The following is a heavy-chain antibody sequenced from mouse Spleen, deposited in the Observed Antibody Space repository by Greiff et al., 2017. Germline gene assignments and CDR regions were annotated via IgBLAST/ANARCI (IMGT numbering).Heavy chain of an antibody. CDR3: ARNRHYRYYYAMDY. V-gene: IGHV2-2*01. CDR2: IWSGGST. CDR1: GFSLTSYG. Sequence: QVQLKESGPGLVQPSQSLSITCTVSGFSLTSYGVHWVRQSPGKGLEWLGVIWSGGSTDYNAAFISRLSISKDNSKSQVFFKMNSLQADDTAIYYCARNRHYRYYYAMDYWGQGTSVTVSS. D-gene: IGHD2-14*01. J-gene: IGHJ4*01.